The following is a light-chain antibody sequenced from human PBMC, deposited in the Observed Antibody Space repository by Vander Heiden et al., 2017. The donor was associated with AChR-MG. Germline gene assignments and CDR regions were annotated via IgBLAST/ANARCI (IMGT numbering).Light chain of an antibody. CDR1: QSISSY. J-gene: IGKJ1*01. CDR3: QQSDSTPWT. CDR2: AAS. Sequence: DLQMTPSPSSLSASVGDRVTITCRASQSISSYLNWYQQKPGKAPKLLIYAASSLQSGVPSRFSGSGSGTDFTLTISSLQPEDFATYYCQQSDSTPWTFGQGTKVEIK. V-gene: IGKV1-39*01.